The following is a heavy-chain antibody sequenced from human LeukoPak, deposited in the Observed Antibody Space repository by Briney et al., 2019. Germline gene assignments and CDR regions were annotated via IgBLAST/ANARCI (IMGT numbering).Heavy chain of an antibody. Sequence: GGSLRLSCAASGFTFSSYGMHWVRQAPGKGLEWVAFIRYDGSNKYYADSVKGRFTISRDNSKNTLYLQMNSLRTEGTALYYCAKDMRWLQSSLFDYWGQGTLVTVSS. J-gene: IGHJ4*02. CDR2: IRYDGSNK. V-gene: IGHV3-30*02. CDR1: GFTFSSYG. D-gene: IGHD5-24*01. CDR3: AKDMRWLQSSLFDY.